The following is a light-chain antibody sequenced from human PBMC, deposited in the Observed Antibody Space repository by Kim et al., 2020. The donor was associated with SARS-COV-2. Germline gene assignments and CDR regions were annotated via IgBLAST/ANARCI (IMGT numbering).Light chain of an antibody. CDR1: NGSIASNY. CDR2: EDN. Sequence: NFMLTQPHSVSESPGKTVTISCTRSNGSIASNYVQWYQQRPGSVPTTVIYEDNQRPSGVPDRFSGSIDSSSNSASLTISGLKTEDEADYYCQSYDSSNWVFGGGTKLTVL. CDR3: QSYDSSNWV. J-gene: IGLJ3*02. V-gene: IGLV6-57*04.